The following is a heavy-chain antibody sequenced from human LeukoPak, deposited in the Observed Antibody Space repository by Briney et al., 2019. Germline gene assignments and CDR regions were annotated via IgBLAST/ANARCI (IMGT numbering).Heavy chain of an antibody. CDR3: ARRGPRGDTAMILTY. CDR1: GSTFTSYY. CDR2: INPSDYST. Sequence: ASVKVSCKASGSTFTSYYMHWVRQAPGQGLEWMGIINPSDYSTIYAQKFQGRVSMTRDTSTSTVYMELSSLRCEDTAVYYCARRGPRGDTAMILTYWGQGTLVTVSS. J-gene: IGHJ4*02. V-gene: IGHV1-46*01. D-gene: IGHD5-18*01.